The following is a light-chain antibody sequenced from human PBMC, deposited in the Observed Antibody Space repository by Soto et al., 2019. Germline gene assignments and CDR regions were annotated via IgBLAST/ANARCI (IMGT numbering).Light chain of an antibody. Sequence: IQMTQSPSSLSASVRDRMHITCLASQSISRYLNWYQQKXGKAPKXXSYDASALPRGVPSRFRGSGSGTNFTLTIASLQPDDFETYYCQQYETFSGTFGPGTKVDIK. CDR2: DAS. CDR3: QQYETFSGT. CDR1: QSISRY. V-gene: IGKV1-5*01. J-gene: IGKJ1*01.